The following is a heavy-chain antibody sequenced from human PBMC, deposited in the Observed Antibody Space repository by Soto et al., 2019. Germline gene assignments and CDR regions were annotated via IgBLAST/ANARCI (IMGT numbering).Heavy chain of an antibody. D-gene: IGHD3-3*01. CDR3: ARHHTTRDFWSGYESYNWFDP. V-gene: IGHV5-51*01. J-gene: IGHJ5*02. CDR2: IYPGDSNT. Sequence: PGESLKISCEASGYSFTNYWIGWVRQMPGKGLEWMGIIYPGDSNTRYSPSFQGQVIISADKSISTAYLQWNSLKASDTAIYYCARHHTTRDFWSGYESYNWFDPWGQVTLVTVSS. CDR1: GYSFTNYW.